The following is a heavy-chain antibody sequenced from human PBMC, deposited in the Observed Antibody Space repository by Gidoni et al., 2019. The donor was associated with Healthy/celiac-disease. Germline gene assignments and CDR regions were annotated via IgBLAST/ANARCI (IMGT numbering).Heavy chain of an antibody. CDR2: ISYDGSNK. CDR1: GFTFSSDG. D-gene: IGHD6-13*01. J-gene: IGHJ5*02. CDR3: AKDLYPAAAGKTGFDP. V-gene: IGHV3-30*18. Sequence: QVQLVESGGGVVQPGRSLRLSCAASGFTFSSDGMHWVRQAPGKGLEWVAIISYDGSNKYYADSVKGRITISRDNSKNTLYLQMNSLRAEDTAVYYCAKDLYPAAAGKTGFDPWGQGTLVTVSS.